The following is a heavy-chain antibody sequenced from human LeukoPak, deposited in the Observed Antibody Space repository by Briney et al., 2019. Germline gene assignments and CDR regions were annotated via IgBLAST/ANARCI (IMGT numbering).Heavy chain of an antibody. CDR1: GFTFSNYA. J-gene: IGHJ3*01. V-gene: IGHV3-30*14. CDR3: ARGYDFWSGSSSGVFDV. CDR2: ISKDGGHK. Sequence: PGGSLRLSCAASGFTFSNYALHWVRQSPGKGLEWVAVISKDGGHKLYADSVKGRFIISRDTSKNTLSLEMTNLRAEDTGVYYCARGYDFWSGSSSGVFDVWGQGTMVTVSS. D-gene: IGHD3-3*01.